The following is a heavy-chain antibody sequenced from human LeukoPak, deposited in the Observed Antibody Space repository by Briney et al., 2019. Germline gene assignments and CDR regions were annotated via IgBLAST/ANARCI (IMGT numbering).Heavy chain of an antibody. V-gene: IGHV4-59*12. CDR3: ARELRTTDYYYMDV. CDR2: IYYSGST. J-gene: IGHJ6*03. D-gene: IGHD1-7*01. CDR1: GGSISSYY. Sequence: SETLSLTCTVSGGSISSYYWSWIRQPPGKGLEWIGSIYYSGSTYYNPSLKSRVTISVDTSKNQFSLKLSSVTAADTAVYYCARELRTTDYYYMDVWGKGTTVTVSS.